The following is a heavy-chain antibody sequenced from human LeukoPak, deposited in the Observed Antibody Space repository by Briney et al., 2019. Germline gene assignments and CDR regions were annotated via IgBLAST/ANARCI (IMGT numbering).Heavy chain of an antibody. V-gene: IGHV1-2*06. CDR1: GYTFTGYY. Sequence: ASGKVACKAAGYTFTGYYMHWVRQAPGQGLEWMGRINPNSGGTNYAQKFQGRVTMTRDTSISTAYMELSRLRSDDTAVYYCASVPGGVGAAAYWGQGTLVTVSS. D-gene: IGHD6-13*01. CDR3: ASVPGGVGAAAY. CDR2: INPNSGGT. J-gene: IGHJ4*02.